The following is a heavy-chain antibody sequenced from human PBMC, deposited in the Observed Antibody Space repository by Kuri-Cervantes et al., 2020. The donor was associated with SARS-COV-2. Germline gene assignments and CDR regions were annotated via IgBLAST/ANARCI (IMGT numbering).Heavy chain of an antibody. CDR3: AAVLLWFGGYNDY. J-gene: IGHJ4*02. CDR1: GFTFSSYA. Sequence: GGSLRLSCAASGFTFSSYAMHWVRQAPGKGLEWVAVISYDGSNKYYADSVKGRFTISRDNSKNTLYLQMNSLRAEDTAVYYCAAVLLWFGGYNDYWGQGTLVTVSS. D-gene: IGHD3-10*01. V-gene: IGHV3-30-3*01. CDR2: ISYDGSNK.